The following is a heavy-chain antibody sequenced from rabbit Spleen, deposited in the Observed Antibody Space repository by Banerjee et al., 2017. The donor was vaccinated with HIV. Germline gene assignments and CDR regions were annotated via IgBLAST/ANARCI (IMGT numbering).Heavy chain of an antibody. CDR3: ARNLVTPISWNFAL. J-gene: IGHJ4*01. CDR1: GVSFSDKDV. D-gene: IGHD7-1*01. Sequence: QEQLVESGGGLVQPEGSLTLTCKASGVSFSDKDVMCWVRQAPGKGLEWITCINIVTGKSVYARWVSCRFIMSRTSSTTVTLQMTSLTAADTATYFCARNLVTPISWNFALWGQGTLVSVS. V-gene: IGHV1S45*01. CDR2: INIVTGKS.